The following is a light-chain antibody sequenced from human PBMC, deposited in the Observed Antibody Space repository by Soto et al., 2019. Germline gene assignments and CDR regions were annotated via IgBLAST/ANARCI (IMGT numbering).Light chain of an antibody. CDR2: GAS. CDR3: QQYGSSPWT. Sequence: ETVLTQSPATLSLSPGERATLSCRASQSVSSSYLAWYQQRPGQAPRLLIYGASSRATGIPDRFSGSGSGTDFTLTISRLEPEDFAVYYCQQYGSSPWTFGQGTKVDI. CDR1: QSVSSSY. J-gene: IGKJ1*01. V-gene: IGKV3-20*01.